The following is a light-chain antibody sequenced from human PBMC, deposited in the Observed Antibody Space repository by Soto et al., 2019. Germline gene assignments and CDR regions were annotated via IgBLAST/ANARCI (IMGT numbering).Light chain of an antibody. Sequence: MTQAPATLSVSPVERVTLSCRASQTINNNVAWYQLRDGQVARLLIYGASTRATDIPARFSCSESGTEFTLTINSLQPEDVAEYHCQQYNTWPQTLGQGTTVDIK. V-gene: IGKV3-15*01. CDR3: QQYNTWPQT. CDR2: GAS. CDR1: QTINNN. J-gene: IGKJ1*01.